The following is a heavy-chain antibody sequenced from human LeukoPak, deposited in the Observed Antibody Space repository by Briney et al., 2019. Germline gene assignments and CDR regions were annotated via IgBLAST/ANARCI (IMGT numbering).Heavy chain of an antibody. V-gene: IGHV3-74*01. CDR3: AKKIRFIRSGSDWFDP. CDR1: GFTFSSYW. J-gene: IGHJ5*02. Sequence: PGGSLRLSCAASGFTFSSYWMHWVRQAPGKGLVWVSRINSDGSSTSYADSVKGRFTISRDNAKNTLYLQMNSLRAEDTAVYYCAKKIRFIRSGSDWFDPWGQGTLVTVSS. D-gene: IGHD3-3*01. CDR2: INSDGSST.